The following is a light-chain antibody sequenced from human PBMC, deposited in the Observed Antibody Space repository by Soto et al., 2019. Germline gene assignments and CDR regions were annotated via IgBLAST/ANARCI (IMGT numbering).Light chain of an antibody. V-gene: IGLV2-14*01. CDR3: SSYTSSSTLEV. CDR1: ISDVGGYNY. Sequence: SALCPHSSVYGSPGQSITISCTGTISDVGGYNYVSWYQQHPGKAPKLMIYEVSNRPSGVSNRFSGSKSGNTASLTISGLQAEDEADYYCSSYTSSSTLEVFGTGTKVTV. CDR2: EVS. J-gene: IGLJ1*01.